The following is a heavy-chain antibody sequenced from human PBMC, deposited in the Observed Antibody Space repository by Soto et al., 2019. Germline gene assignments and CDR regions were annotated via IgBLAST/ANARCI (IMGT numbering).Heavy chain of an antibody. CDR2: IGAGNGNT. CDR3: ARGVGSGSYYNQYNWFDP. CDR1: GYGFSINA. Sequence: GVSVNLYCKTAGYGFSINAIHCGRQAPRQRLEWLGWIGAGNGNTKYSQPLQGRVSLTTDTSTSTAYMELRSLRSDDTAVYYCARGVGSGSYYNQYNWFDPWGQGTLLTVSS. D-gene: IGHD3-10*01. J-gene: IGHJ5*02. V-gene: IGHV1-18*01.